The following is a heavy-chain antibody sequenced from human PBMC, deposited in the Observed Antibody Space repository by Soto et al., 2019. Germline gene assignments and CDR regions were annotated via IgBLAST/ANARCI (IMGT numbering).Heavy chain of an antibody. D-gene: IGHD3-22*01. Sequence: GGSLRLSFAASGFTFGGYAMSWVRLATGKWLEWVSVAAPSGSSTFYADSVRGRFTISRDNFENTLYLQMNSLRAADTALYFCARTSYYDSTGYYRTFDYWRQGTLVTVSS. CDR2: AAPSGSST. J-gene: IGHJ4*02. V-gene: IGHV3-23*01. CDR3: ARTSYYDSTGYYRTFDY. CDR1: GFTFGGYA.